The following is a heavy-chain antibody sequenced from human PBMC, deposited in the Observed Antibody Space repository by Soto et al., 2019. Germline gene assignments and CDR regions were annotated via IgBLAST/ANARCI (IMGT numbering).Heavy chain of an antibody. D-gene: IGHD5-18*01. CDR3: ARIRRYSSASLVFDY. Sequence: QSGPTLVNPTQTLTLTCTFSGFSLSTTGMCVSWIRQPPGKALEWLARIDWDDDKFYSTSLKTRLTISKDTSRNQVVLTLTNMDPVDTATYYCARIRRYSSASLVFDYWGQGTPVTVSS. V-gene: IGHV2-70*17. CDR1: GFSLSTTGMC. J-gene: IGHJ4*02. CDR2: IDWDDDK.